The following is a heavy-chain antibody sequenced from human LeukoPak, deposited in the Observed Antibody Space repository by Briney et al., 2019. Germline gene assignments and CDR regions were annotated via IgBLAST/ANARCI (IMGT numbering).Heavy chain of an antibody. CDR1: GYTFTSYG. V-gene: IGHV1-18*01. Sequence: GASVKVSCKASGYTFTSYGISWVRQAPGQGLEWMGWISAYNGNTNYAQKLQGRVTTTTDTSTSTAYMELRSLRSDDTAVYYCARDQDYGDLTLQPQFDYWGQGTLVTVSS. J-gene: IGHJ4*02. D-gene: IGHD4-17*01. CDR2: ISAYNGNT. CDR3: ARDQDYGDLTLQPQFDY.